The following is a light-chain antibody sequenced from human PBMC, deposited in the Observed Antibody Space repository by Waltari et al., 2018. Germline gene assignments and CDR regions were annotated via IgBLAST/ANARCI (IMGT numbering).Light chain of an antibody. CDR3: CSYAANYTPNWV. Sequence: QSALTQPRSVSGSPGQSVTISCTGSRSDIGAYKYVSWYQQHPGKAPRLIIYHVNKRPSGVTDRCVVSKSGNEAALTISGLQADDEADYSCCSYAANYTPNWVFGGGTKLTVL. CDR1: RSDIGAYKY. V-gene: IGLV2-11*01. CDR2: HVN. J-gene: IGLJ3*02.